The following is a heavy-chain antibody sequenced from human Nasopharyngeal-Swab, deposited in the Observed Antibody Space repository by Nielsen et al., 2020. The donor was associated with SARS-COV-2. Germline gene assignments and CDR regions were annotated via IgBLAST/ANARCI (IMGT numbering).Heavy chain of an antibody. CDR2: IYYSGST. V-gene: IGHV4-31*03. D-gene: IGHD3-10*01. Sequence: SETLSLTCTVSGGSISSSSYYWGWIRQPPGKGLEWIGYIYYSGSTYYNPSLKSRVTISVDTSKNQFSLKLSSVTAADTAVYYCARDLVVRGVIINPGDVWGKGTTVTVSS. CDR1: GGSISSSSYY. J-gene: IGHJ6*04. CDR3: ARDLVVRGVIINPGDV.